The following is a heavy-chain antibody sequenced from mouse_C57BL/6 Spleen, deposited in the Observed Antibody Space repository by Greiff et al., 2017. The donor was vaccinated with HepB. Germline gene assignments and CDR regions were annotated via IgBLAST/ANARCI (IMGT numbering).Heavy chain of an antibody. CDR1: GYTFTSYW. CDR2: IDPSDSYT. Sequence: QVQLQQPGAELVMPGASVKLSCKASGYTFTSYWMHWVKQRPGQGLEWIGEIDPSDSYTNYNQKFKGKSTLTVDKSSSTAYMQLSSLTSEDSAVYYCARVQTAQARGAMDYWGQGTSVTVSS. CDR3: ARVQTAQARGAMDY. D-gene: IGHD3-2*02. J-gene: IGHJ4*01. V-gene: IGHV1-69*01.